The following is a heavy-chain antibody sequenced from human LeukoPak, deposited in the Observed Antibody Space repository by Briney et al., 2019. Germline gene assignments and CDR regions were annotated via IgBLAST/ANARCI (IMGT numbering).Heavy chain of an antibody. J-gene: IGHJ4*02. CDR2: IKQDGSEK. CDR3: ARGSPHYYDSSGHFY. D-gene: IGHD3-22*01. V-gene: IGHV3-7*01. CDR1: GFTFSSYW. Sequence: GGSLRLSCAASGFTFSSYWMSWVRQAPGKGLEWVANIKQDGSEKYYVDSVKGRFTISRDNAKNSLYLQMNSLRAEDTAVYYCARGSPHYYDSSGHFYWGQGTLVTVSS.